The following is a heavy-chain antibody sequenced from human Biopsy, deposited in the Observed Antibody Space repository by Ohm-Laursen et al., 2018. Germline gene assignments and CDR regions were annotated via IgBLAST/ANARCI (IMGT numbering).Heavy chain of an antibody. J-gene: IGHJ3*02. Sequence: VASVKVSCKTSGYTFTAYGISWVRQAPGQGLEWMGWISTYNDDTNIAQKFQGRVSMTTDTSTRTAYTELRSLRSGDTAIYFCARDPGYDFWSGSDPFDIWGQGTLVTVS. D-gene: IGHD3-3*01. CDR2: ISTYNDDT. CDR3: ARDPGYDFWSGSDPFDI. V-gene: IGHV1-18*04. CDR1: GYTFTAYG.